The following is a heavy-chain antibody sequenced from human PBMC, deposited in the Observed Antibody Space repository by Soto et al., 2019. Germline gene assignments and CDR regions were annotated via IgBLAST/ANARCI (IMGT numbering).Heavy chain of an antibody. D-gene: IGHD1-26*01. Sequence: QITLKESGPTLVKPTQNLTLTCTFSGFSLTTDRVGVGWIRQPPGEALEWLAVIYWDDSKNYRPSLESRLTITKDTSKNQVALTMTNMDSLDTATYYCAHAYGGRSLYWGQGTLVTVSS. J-gene: IGHJ4*02. CDR3: AHAYGGRSLY. CDR1: GFSLTTDRVG. V-gene: IGHV2-5*02. CDR2: IYWDDSK.